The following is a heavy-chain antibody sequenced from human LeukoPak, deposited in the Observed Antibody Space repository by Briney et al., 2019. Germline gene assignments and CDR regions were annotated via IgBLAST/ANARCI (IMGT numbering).Heavy chain of an antibody. CDR2: ISWNSGRI. CDR1: GFTFDLYA. CDR3: AKDAHGYGFSFAY. J-gene: IGHJ4*02. Sequence: GGSLRLSCAASGFTFDLYAMHWVRQAPGKGPEWVSGISWNSGRIGYADSVKGRFTISRDNAKNSLYLQMNSLRAEDMALYYCAKDAHGYGFSFAYWGQGTLVTVSS. D-gene: IGHD5-18*01. V-gene: IGHV3-9*03.